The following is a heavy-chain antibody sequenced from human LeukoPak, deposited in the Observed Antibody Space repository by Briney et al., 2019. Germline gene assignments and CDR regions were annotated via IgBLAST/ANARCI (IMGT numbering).Heavy chain of an antibody. CDR2: ISGSGDTT. D-gene: IGHD3-10*01. Sequence: GGSLRLSCAASGFIFSSYAMSWVRQAPGKGLEWVSAISGSGDTTYNADSVKGRFTSSRDNSQNTVYLQMNSLRAEDTAVYYCARDGFEGITMVRGVSRNWFDPWGQGTLVTVSS. J-gene: IGHJ5*02. V-gene: IGHV3-23*01. CDR3: ARDGFEGITMVRGVSRNWFDP. CDR1: GFIFSSYA.